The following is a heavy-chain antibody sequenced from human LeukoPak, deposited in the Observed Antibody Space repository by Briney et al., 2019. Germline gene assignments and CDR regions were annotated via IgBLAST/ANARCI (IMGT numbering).Heavy chain of an antibody. CDR3: ARASYDSSGYFFYPPDY. CDR2: IYSGGST. CDR1: GFTFSSYS. Sequence: GGSLRLSCAASGFTFSSYSMNWVRQAPGKGLEWVSVIYSGGSTYYADSVKGRFTISRDNSKNTLYLQMNSLRAEDTAVYYCARASYDSSGYFFYPPDYWGQGTLVTVSS. J-gene: IGHJ4*02. V-gene: IGHV3-66*01. D-gene: IGHD3-22*01.